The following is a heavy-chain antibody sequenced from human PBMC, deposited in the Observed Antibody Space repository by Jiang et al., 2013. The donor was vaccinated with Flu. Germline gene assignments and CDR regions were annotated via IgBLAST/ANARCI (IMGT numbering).Heavy chain of an antibody. CDR2: IYYNGIT. D-gene: IGHD6-19*01. CDR1: GGSINSDSHY. Sequence: LLKPSETLSLSCNVSGGSINSDSHYWGWIRQSPGKRLEWIGSIYYNGITYYNPSLESRVTISLDTSRNQFSLKLSAVTVADGAVYYCARYSSGWYVHHFDHWGQGTLVTVS. J-gene: IGHJ4*02. CDR3: ARYSSGWYVHHFDH. V-gene: IGHV4-39*01.